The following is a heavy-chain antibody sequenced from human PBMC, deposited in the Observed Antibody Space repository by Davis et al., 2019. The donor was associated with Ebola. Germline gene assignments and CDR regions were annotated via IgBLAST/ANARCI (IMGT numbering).Heavy chain of an antibody. V-gene: IGHV6-1*01. Sequence: PSETLSLTCAISGDSVSGNIPAWNWIRQSPSRGLEWLGRTYYNSKWYSDYAVSVKSRITINPDTSKNQFSLHLNSVTPGDMAVYYCARGWLRTGFDYWGQGTLVTVSS. CDR1: GDSVSGNIPA. CDR3: ARGWLRTGFDY. CDR2: TYYNSKWYS. J-gene: IGHJ4*02. D-gene: IGHD3/OR15-3a*01.